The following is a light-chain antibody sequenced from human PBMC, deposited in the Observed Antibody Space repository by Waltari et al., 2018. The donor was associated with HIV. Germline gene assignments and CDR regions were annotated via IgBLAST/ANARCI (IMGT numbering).Light chain of an antibody. CDR3: MQVLQTPPT. Sequence: DIVMTQSPLSLPVTPGEPASISCGSSESLLHSNGYNSLNWYLQKPGQSPQLLIYLGSNRASGVPDRFSGSGSGTDFTLKISRVEVEDVGVYYCMQVLQTPPTFGGGTKVEIK. CDR2: LGS. J-gene: IGKJ4*01. CDR1: ESLLHSNGYNS. V-gene: IGKV2-28*01.